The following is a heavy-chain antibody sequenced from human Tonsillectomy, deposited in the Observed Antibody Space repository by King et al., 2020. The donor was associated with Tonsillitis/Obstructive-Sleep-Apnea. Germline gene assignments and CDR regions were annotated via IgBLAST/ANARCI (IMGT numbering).Heavy chain of an antibody. D-gene: IGHD5-24*01. CDR1: GFTFSDYY. CDR3: VREMAGSAFDY. J-gene: IGHJ4*02. Sequence: VQLVESGGGLVKPGGSLRLSCAVSGFTFSDYYMSWIRQAPGRGPEWVSYITTTDTLYYADSVKGRFTISRDNAKNSLYLQMNSLRAEDTAVYHCVREMAGSAFDYWGQGTLVTVSS. CDR2: ITTTDTL. V-gene: IGHV3-11*01.